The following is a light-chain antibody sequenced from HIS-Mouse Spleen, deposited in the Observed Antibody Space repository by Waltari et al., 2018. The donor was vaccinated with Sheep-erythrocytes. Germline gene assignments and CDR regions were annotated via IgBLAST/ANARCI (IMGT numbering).Light chain of an antibody. Sequence: SVSVSPGQTASITCSGDKLGDKYACWYQQKPGQSPVLVIYQDSKRASGIPERFSGSNSGNTATLTISGTQAMDEADYYCQAWDSSTAVFGGGTKLTVL. J-gene: IGLJ2*01. CDR3: QAWDSSTAV. V-gene: IGLV3-1*01. CDR1: KLGDKY. CDR2: QDS.